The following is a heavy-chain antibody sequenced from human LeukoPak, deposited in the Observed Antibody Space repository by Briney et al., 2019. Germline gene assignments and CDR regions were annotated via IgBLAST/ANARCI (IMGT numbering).Heavy chain of an antibody. CDR2: IYTSGTT. V-gene: IGHV4-4*07. J-gene: IGHJ4*02. Sequence: PSETLSLTCTVSGDFISTYYWIWIRQPAGKGLEWVGRIYTSGTTNYNPSLKSRVTMSVDTSKNQFSLKLSSVTAADTAVYYCERDLSDWGQGILVTVSS. CDR3: ERDLSD. CDR1: GDFISTYY.